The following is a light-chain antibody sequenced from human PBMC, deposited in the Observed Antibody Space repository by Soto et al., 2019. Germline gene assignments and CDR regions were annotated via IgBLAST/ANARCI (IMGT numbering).Light chain of an antibody. V-gene: IGKV3-20*01. Sequence: EIVLTQSPGTLSLSPGERATLSCRASYSVSSGYLAWYQQKPGQAPRLLIYGASSLATRIPDRFSGSGSGTDFTLIISRLEPEDFAIYYCQQYDTLPLTFGGGTKVEIK. CDR2: GAS. J-gene: IGKJ4*01. CDR1: YSVSSGY. CDR3: QQYDTLPLT.